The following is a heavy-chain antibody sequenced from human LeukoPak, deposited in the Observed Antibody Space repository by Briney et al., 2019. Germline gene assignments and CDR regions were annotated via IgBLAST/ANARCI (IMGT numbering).Heavy chain of an antibody. J-gene: IGHJ5*02. V-gene: IGHV4-59*01. CDR3: ARSGQQLVHLFRKRYSWFDP. CDR2: IYYSGST. CDR1: GGSISSYY. D-gene: IGHD6-13*01. Sequence: SETLSLTCTVSGGSISSYYWSWIRQPPGKGLEWIGYIYYSGSTNYNPSLKSRVTISVDTSKNQFSLELSSVTAADTAVYYCARSGQQLVHLFRKRYSWFDPWGQGTLVTVSS.